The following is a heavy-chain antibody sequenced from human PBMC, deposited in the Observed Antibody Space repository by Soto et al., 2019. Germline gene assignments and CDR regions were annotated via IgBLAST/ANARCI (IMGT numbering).Heavy chain of an antibody. CDR1: GFTFSSYG. V-gene: IGHV3-30*18. Sequence: QVQLVESGGGVVQPGRSLRLSCAASGFTFSSYGMHWVRQAPGKGLEWVAVISYDGSNKYYADSVKGRFTISRDNSKNTLYLQMNSMRAEDTAVYYCAKEGNSSSWPYYYYYYMDVWGKGTTVTVSS. CDR2: ISYDGSNK. CDR3: AKEGNSSSWPYYYYYYMDV. D-gene: IGHD6-13*01. J-gene: IGHJ6*03.